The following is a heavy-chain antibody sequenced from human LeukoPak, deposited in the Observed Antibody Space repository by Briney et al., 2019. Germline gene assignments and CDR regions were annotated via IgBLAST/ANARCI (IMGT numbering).Heavy chain of an antibody. CDR1: GFTFSIYS. CDR3: ARWVSSYYYMDV. D-gene: IGHD2/OR15-2a*01. Sequence: GGSLRLSCAASGFTFSIYSMNWVRQAPGKGLEWVSSISSSSSYIYYADSVKGRFTISRDNAKNSLYLQMNSLRAEDTAVYYCARWVSSYYYMDVWGKGTTVTVSS. CDR2: ISSSSSYI. J-gene: IGHJ6*03. V-gene: IGHV3-21*01.